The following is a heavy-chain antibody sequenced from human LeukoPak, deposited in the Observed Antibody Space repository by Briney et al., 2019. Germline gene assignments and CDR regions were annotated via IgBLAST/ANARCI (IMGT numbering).Heavy chain of an antibody. CDR1: GYSISNGYY. CDR2: IYHSGST. CDR3: ARVGYYYGSGSYYRWFDP. D-gene: IGHD3-10*01. J-gene: IGHJ5*02. V-gene: IGHV4-38-2*01. Sequence: SETLSLTCAVSGYSISNGYYWGWIRQPPGKGLEWIGSIYHSGSTYYNPSLKSRVTISVDTSKNQFFLKLSSVTAADTAVYYCARVGYYYGSGSYYRWFDPWGQGTLVTVSS.